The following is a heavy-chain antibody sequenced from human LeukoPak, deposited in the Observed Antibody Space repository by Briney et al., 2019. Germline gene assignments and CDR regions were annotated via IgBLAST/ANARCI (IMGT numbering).Heavy chain of an antibody. J-gene: IGHJ4*02. CDR2: IIPIFGTA. CDR1: GGTFSSYA. D-gene: IGHD3-22*01. Sequence: SVNVSCKASGGTFSSYAISWVRQAPGQGLEWMGGIIPIFGTANYAQRFQGRVTITADESTSTAYMELSSLRSEDTAVYYCARGSRNNYDSSGYSSYYFDYWGQGTLVTVSS. V-gene: IGHV1-69*13. CDR3: ARGSRNNYDSSGYSSYYFDY.